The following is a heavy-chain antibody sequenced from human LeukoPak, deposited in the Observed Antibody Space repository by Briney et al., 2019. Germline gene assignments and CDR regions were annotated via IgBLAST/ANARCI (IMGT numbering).Heavy chain of an antibody. Sequence: ASVKVSCKASGGTFSSYAISWVRQAPGQGLEWMGGIIPIFGTANYARKFQGRVTITADKSTSTAYMELSSLRSEDTAVYYCARAYYYDSSGYPDYWGQGTLVTVSS. D-gene: IGHD3-22*01. CDR2: IIPIFGTA. CDR3: ARAYYYDSSGYPDY. CDR1: GGTFSSYA. J-gene: IGHJ4*02. V-gene: IGHV1-69*06.